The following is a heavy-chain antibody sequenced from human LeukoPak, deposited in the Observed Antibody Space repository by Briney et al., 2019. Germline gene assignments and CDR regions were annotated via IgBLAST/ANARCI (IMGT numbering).Heavy chain of an antibody. CDR3: IRDFRSADL. J-gene: IGHJ5*02. Sequence: GGSLRLSCVASGFTFSNYWMHWVRQPPGKGLVWVSRIYVDGRTTNYADSVKGRFTIARDNAKNTGYLEMNSLSVEDTATYYCIRDFRSADLWGQGTLVTVTS. CDR2: IYVDGRTT. V-gene: IGHV3-74*01. CDR1: GFTFSNYW.